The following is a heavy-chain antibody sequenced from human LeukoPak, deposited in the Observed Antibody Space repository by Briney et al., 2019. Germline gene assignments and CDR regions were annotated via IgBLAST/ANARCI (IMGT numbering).Heavy chain of an antibody. CDR3: AKAHNYDYWSPIDY. V-gene: IGHV3-23*01. J-gene: IGHJ4*02. D-gene: IGHD3-3*01. CDR2: ISGNGGIT. CDR1: GFTFSSYW. Sequence: GGSLRLSCAASGFTFSSYWMSWVRQAPGKGLEWVSGISGNGGITYYADSVKGRFTISRDNSKNTLYLQMNSLRAEDTAVYYCAKAHNYDYWSPIDYWGQGTLVTVSS.